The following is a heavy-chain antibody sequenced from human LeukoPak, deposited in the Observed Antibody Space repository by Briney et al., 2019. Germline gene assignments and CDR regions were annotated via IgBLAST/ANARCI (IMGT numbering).Heavy chain of an antibody. D-gene: IGHD1-26*01. J-gene: IGHJ4*02. CDR2: IWYDGSKK. Sequence: GRSLRLSCAASGFTFSSHGMHWVRQAPGKGLEWVAVIWYDGSKKYHADSVKGRFTISRDNSKDSLYLQMNSLRTEDTALYYCARDNTGSYEYWGQGTLVTVSP. V-gene: IGHV3-33*01. CDR1: GFTFSSHG. CDR3: ARDNTGSYEY.